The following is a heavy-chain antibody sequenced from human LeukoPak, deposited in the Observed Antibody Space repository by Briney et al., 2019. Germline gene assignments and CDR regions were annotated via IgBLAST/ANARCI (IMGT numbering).Heavy chain of an antibody. CDR3: ASYSGYAQ. Sequence: SVKVSCKASGGTFSSYAISWVRQAPGQGLEWMGGIIPIFGTANYAQKFQGRVTITTDESTSTAYMELSGLTSEDTAVYYCASYSGYAQWGQGTLVTVSS. CDR2: IIPIFGTA. CDR1: GGTFSSYA. D-gene: IGHD5-12*01. V-gene: IGHV1-69*05. J-gene: IGHJ4*02.